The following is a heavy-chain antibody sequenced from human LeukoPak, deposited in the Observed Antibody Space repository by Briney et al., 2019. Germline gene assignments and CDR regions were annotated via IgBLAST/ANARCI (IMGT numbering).Heavy chain of an antibody. D-gene: IGHD2-2*01. J-gene: IGHJ5*02. V-gene: IGHV4-59*08. CDR1: GGPISSVF. Sequence: SETRSLTSTVSGGPISSVFWSWIRQPPEKLLEWIGYISYSGIPNYNTSLKRRVSMPGDTPKNQFSLRLRSVTVADTPVYFCAEDVAAVNIPGSRLDPWGQGTLVTVSS. CDR3: AEDVAAVNIPGSRLDP. CDR2: ISYSGIP.